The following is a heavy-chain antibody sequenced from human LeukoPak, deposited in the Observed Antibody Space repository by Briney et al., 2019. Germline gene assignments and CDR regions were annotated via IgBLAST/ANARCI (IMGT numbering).Heavy chain of an antibody. Sequence: GGSLRLSCAASGFTFRNYVIHWVRQAPGKGPEWVAVTSSDLKANYYADSVKGRFTISRDNSRNTLYLQMKSLRPEDPAIYYYAKKGYYYSGRPPTFDFDSWGQGTLVTVSS. CDR3: AKKGYYYSGRPPTFDFDS. CDR2: TSSDLKAN. CDR1: GFTFRNYV. J-gene: IGHJ4*02. V-gene: IGHV3-30*18. D-gene: IGHD3-10*01.